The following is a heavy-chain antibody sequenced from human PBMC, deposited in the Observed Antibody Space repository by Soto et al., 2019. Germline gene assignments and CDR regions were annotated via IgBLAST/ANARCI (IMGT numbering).Heavy chain of an antibody. CDR3: ARGPGTGMDV. CDR2: INAGNGNT. J-gene: IGHJ6*02. V-gene: IGHV1-3*05. CDR1: GYTFTSYA. D-gene: IGHD1-1*01. Sequence: QVQLVQSGAEEKKPGASVKVSCKASGYTFTSYAMHWVRQAPGQRLEWMGWINAGNGNTKYSQKFQGRVTITRDTSARRADMELSSLTSEDTAVDYCARGPGTGMDVWGQGNTVTVSS.